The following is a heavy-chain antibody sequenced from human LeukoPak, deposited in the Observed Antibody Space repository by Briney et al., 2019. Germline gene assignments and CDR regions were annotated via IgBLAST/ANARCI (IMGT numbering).Heavy chain of an antibody. V-gene: IGHV3-21*01. CDR1: GFTFSDYS. CDR2: ISSSSSYI. D-gene: IGHD6-25*01. J-gene: IGHJ6*02. Sequence: GGPLRLSCAASGFTFSDYSMNWVRQAPGKGREWVAYISSSSSYIYYADSVKGRFTISRDNAKNSLYLQMNSLRAEDTAVYYCARDSSVYTNCYSSYDMDVWGQGTTVTVSS. CDR3: ARDSSVYTNCYSSYDMDV.